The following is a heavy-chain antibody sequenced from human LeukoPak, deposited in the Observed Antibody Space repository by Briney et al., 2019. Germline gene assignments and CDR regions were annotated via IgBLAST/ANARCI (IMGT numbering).Heavy chain of an antibody. Sequence: SETLSLTCTVSGGSISSGGYYWSWIRQHPGKGLEWIGYIYYSGSTYYNPSLKSRVTISVDTSKNQFSLKLSSVTAADTAVYYCARVGDILTGYAFIDYWGQGTLVTVSS. CDR1: GGSISSGGYY. V-gene: IGHV4-31*03. J-gene: IGHJ4*02. CDR2: IYYSGST. CDR3: ARVGDILTGYAFIDY. D-gene: IGHD3-9*01.